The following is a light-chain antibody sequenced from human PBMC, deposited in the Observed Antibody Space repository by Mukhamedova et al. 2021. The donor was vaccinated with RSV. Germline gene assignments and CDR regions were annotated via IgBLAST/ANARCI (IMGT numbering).Light chain of an antibody. Sequence: NYYASWYQQKPGQAPXXFIYGXXXRXXXIPDRFSGSNSEXTASFTITWAQAEDDADYYCXSRDNSDYPLFFFVTGTPVTLL. CDR2: GXX. J-gene: IGLJ1*01. CDR1: NYY. V-gene: IGLV3-19*01. CDR3: XSRDNSDYPLFF.